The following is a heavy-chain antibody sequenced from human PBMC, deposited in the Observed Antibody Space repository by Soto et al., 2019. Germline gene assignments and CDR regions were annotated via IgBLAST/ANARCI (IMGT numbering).Heavy chain of an antibody. CDR2: ISYDGSNE. CDR3: ARGFVEWLTKFYYGMDV. CDR1: GFSFSRYA. V-gene: IGHV3-30-3*01. Sequence: VQLVESGGGVVQPGRSLRLSCAASGFSFSRYAMHWVRQAPGKGLEWVAVISYDGSNEYHADYVKGRFSISRDNSKDTLYLQMNSLRAEDTAVYYCARGFVEWLTKFYYGMDVWGQGTTVTVS. D-gene: IGHD3-3*01. J-gene: IGHJ6*02.